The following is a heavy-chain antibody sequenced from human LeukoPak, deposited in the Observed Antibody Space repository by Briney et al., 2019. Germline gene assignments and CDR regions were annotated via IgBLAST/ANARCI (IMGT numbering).Heavy chain of an antibody. CDR2: INHSGST. J-gene: IGHJ6*03. V-gene: IGHV4-34*01. CDR1: GGSFSGYY. Sequence: SETLSLTCAVYGGSFSGYYWSWIRQPPGKGLEWIGEINHSGSTNYNPSLKSRVTISVDTSKNQFSLKLSSVTAADTAVYYCARIRGAYRYYYMDVWGKGTTVTVSS. CDR3: ARIRGAYRYYYMDV. D-gene: IGHD3-16*02.